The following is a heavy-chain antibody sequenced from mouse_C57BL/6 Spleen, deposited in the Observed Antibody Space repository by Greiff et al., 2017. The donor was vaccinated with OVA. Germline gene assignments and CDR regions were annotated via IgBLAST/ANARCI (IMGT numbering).Heavy chain of an antibody. J-gene: IGHJ2*01. CDR1: GYSFTGYY. Sequence: EVKLLESGPELVKPGSSVKISCKASGYSFTGYYMNWVKQSPEKSLEWIGEINPSTGGTTYNQKFKAKATLTVDKSSSTAYMQLKSLTSEDSAVYYCAKRDGNYFDYWGQGTTLTVSS. D-gene: IGHD2-1*01. V-gene: IGHV1-42*01. CDR2: INPSTGGT. CDR3: AKRDGNYFDY.